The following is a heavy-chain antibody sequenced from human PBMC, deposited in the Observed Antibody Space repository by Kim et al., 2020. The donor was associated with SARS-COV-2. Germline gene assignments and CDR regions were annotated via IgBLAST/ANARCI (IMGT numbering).Heavy chain of an antibody. V-gene: IGHV3-49*04. D-gene: IGHD6-25*01. J-gene: IGHJ4*02. CDR2: VGSKAHGGTL. Sequence: GGSLRLSCSVSGFIIGDYIMTWVRQAPGKGLEWVGLVGSKAHGGTLQYAASVKGRFTISRDDSKNIAYLEMNSLKTEDTAVYYCTGRRRLQSLSEDWGQGTLVTVSS. CDR3: TGRRRLQSLSED. CDR1: GFIIGDYI.